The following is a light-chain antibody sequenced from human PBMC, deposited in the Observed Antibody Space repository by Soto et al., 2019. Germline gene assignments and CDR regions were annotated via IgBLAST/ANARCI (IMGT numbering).Light chain of an antibody. V-gene: IGKV1-5*03. CDR1: QNINSW. CDR3: QQYNSYSKT. CDR2: KAS. Sequence: DIQMTQSPSTLSASVGDRVTITCRASQNINSWLAWYQQKPGKAPNLLIYKASSLESGVPSRFSGSGSGTEFTLTISSLQPDDFATYYCQQYNSYSKTFGQGTKVEI. J-gene: IGKJ1*01.